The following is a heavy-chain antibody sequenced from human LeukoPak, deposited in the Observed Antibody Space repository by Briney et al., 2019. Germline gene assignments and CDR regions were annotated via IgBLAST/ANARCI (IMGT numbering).Heavy chain of an antibody. J-gene: IGHJ4*02. CDR3: ARDGSTWQFDY. D-gene: IGHD6-13*01. CDR1: GYTFTTYY. Sequence: ASVKVSCKASGYTFTTYYMHWVRQAPGQGLEWMGILSPSGGSTTYAQKFQGRVTMTRDTSTSTVYMELSSLRSEDTAVYYCARDGSTWQFDYWGQGTLVTVSS. V-gene: IGHV1-46*01. CDR2: LSPSGGST.